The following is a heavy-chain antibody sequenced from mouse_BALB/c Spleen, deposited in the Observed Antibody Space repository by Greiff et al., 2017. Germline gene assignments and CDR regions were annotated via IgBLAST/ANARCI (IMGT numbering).Heavy chain of an antibody. CDR3: AREDDYDGFDY. Sequence: VQLKESGGGLVKPGGSLKLSCAASGFTFSSYAMSWVRQTPEKRLEWVASISSGGSTYYPDSVKGRFTISRDNARNILYLQMSSLRSEDTAMYYCAREDDYDGFDYWGQGTTLTVSS. J-gene: IGHJ2*01. D-gene: IGHD2-4*01. CDR1: GFTFSSYA. V-gene: IGHV5-6-5*01. CDR2: ISSGGST.